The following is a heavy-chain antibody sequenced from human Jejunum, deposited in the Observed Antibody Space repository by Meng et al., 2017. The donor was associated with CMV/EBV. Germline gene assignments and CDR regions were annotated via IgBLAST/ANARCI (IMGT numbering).Heavy chain of an antibody. D-gene: IGHD2-2*01. CDR2: VYYSGST. CDR3: ARSCSSTTCRIDN. J-gene: IGHJ4*02. CDR1: GGSIRTYC. V-gene: IGHV4-59*01. Sequence: TVSGGSIRTYCWHWIRQHPGKGLEWIGNVYYSGSTDYNPSFKSRVTISVDTSKNHFSLKLTSVTAADTAIYYCARSCSSTTCRIDNWGQGTLVTVSS.